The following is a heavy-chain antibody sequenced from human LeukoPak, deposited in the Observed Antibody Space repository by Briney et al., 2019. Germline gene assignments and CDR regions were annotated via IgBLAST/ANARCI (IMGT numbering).Heavy chain of an antibody. D-gene: IGHD5-18*01. J-gene: IGHJ3*02. CDR1: GGSISSYY. Sequence: PSETLSLTCTVSGGSISSYYWSWIRQPPGKGLEWIGYIYYSGSTNYNPSLKSRVTISVDTSRNQFSLKLSSVTAADTAVYYCARDRDGIPGAFDIWGQGTMVTVSS. V-gene: IGHV4-59*01. CDR2: IYYSGST. CDR3: ARDRDGIPGAFDI.